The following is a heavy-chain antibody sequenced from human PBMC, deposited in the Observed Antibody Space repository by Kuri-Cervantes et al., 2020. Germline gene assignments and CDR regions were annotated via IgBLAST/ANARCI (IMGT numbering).Heavy chain of an antibody. Sequence: GGSLRLSCSASEFSFSSYSMNWVRQAPVKGLEWVSSISSSSSYKYYADSVKRRFTISRDNAKNSLYLQMNSLRAEDTAVYYCARRALSSFYYYYMDVWGKGTTVTVSS. CDR2: ISSSSSYK. V-gene: IGHV3-21*03. CDR3: ARRALSSFYYYYMDV. D-gene: IGHD2-2*01. CDR1: EFSFSSYS. J-gene: IGHJ6*03.